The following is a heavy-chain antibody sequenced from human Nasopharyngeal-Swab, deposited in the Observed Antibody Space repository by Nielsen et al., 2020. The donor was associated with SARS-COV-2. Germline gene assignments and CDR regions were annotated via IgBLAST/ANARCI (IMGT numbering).Heavy chain of an antibody. CDR3: TRAATLYYGMDV. CDR2: IRSKAYGGTT. J-gene: IGHJ6*02. CDR1: GFTFSTYA. Sequence: GESLKISCAASGFTFSTYAISWVRQAPGKGLEWVGFIRSKAYGGTTEYAASVKGRFTISRDDSKSIAYLQMNSLKTEDTAVYYCTRAATLYYGMDVWGQGTTVTVSS. D-gene: IGHD2-15*01. V-gene: IGHV3-49*04.